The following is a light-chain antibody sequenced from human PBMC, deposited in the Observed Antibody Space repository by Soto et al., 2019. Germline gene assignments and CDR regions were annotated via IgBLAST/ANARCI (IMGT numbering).Light chain of an antibody. CDR2: AAS. V-gene: IGKV1-9*01. CDR1: QDISSS. CDR3: QQFHTFPRT. J-gene: IGKJ1*01. Sequence: DIQLTQSPPFLSASVGDRVTITCRASQDISSSLAWYQQKPGKAPKLLIFAASTLQSGVPSRFSGSGSGTEFTLTISSLQPEDFATYYWQQFHTFPRTFGQGTKVDIK.